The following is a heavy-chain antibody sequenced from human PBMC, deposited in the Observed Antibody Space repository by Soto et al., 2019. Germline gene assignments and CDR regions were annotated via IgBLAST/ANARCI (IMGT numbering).Heavy chain of an antibody. CDR2: IIPVFAIT. CDR3: ARAKFHFDSDGSSFTTHCDH. CDR1: GDTFSSYG. J-gene: IGHJ4*02. Sequence: QVQLVQSGAEVKQPGSSKKVSCSDSGDTFSSYGISWVRQAPGQGLEWLGGIIPVFAITKYAQKFQGRITFTSDDSSSATYMDLSSLISEDTAVYYCARAKFHFDSDGSSFTTHCDHWGQGTPVTVSS. D-gene: IGHD5-18*01. V-gene: IGHV1-69*01.